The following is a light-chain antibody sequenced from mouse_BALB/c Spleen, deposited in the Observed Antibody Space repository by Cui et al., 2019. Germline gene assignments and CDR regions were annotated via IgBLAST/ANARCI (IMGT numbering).Light chain of an antibody. J-gene: IGKJ4*01. CDR1: SSISSSY. Sequence: QIVLTQSPPIMSASLGERVTMTFTASSSISSSYLHWYQQKPGSSPKLWIYSTSNLASGVPARFSGSGSGTSYSLTISSMEAEDAATYYCQQYHRSPFTFGSGTKLEIK. V-gene: IGKV4-74*01. CDR2: STS. CDR3: QQYHRSPFT.